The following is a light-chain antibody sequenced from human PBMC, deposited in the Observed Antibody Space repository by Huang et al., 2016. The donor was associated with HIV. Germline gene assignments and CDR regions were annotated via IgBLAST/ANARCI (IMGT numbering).Light chain of an antibody. J-gene: IGKJ5*01. Sequence: DIQMTQSPSSLSASVGDRVTITCRASQSISTELNWYQQKPGKAPRLLIYAASSLQSGVPSRFSGSGSGTDFTLTINSLQAEDFATYFCQKSYSTPVFGQGTRLEIK. CDR1: QSISTE. CDR3: QKSYSTPV. CDR2: AAS. V-gene: IGKV1-39*01.